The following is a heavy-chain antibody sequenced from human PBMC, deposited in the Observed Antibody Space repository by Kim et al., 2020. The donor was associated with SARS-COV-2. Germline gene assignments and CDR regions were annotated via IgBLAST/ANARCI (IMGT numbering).Heavy chain of an antibody. CDR1: GFTFSNYW. CDR2: IDSDGTIT. J-gene: IGHJ1*01. Sequence: GGSLRLSCAASGFTFSNYWLHWVRQTPGKGPVWVSRIDSDGTITAYADSVKGRFSISRDNAKNTLYLQMNSLRAEDTAVYYCARGPKYDSRGTFQHWGQGTLITVSS. D-gene: IGHD3-22*01. CDR3: ARGPKYDSRGTFQH. V-gene: IGHV3-74*01.